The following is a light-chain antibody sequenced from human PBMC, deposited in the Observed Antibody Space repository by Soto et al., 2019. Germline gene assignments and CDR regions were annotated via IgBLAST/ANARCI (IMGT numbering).Light chain of an antibody. CDR1: QSINNW. CDR3: QQYNSYSWT. J-gene: IGKJ1*01. Sequence: DIQMTQSPSTLSASVGDRVTITCRASQSINNWLAWYQQKPGKAPKVLIFDASSLESGVPSRFSGSGSGTEFTLTISSLQPDDFATYYCQQYNSYSWTFGQGTKVEIK. CDR2: DAS. V-gene: IGKV1-5*01.